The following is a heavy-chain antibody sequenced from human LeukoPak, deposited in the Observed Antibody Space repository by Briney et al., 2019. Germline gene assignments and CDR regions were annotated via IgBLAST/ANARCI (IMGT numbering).Heavy chain of an antibody. Sequence: SETLSPTCTVSGGSISSSSYYWGWIRQPPGKGLEWIGSIYYSGSTYYNPSLKSRVTISVDTSKNQFSLKLSSVTAADTAVYYCARGGEFWSGSEYNWFDPWGQGTLATVSS. D-gene: IGHD3-3*01. CDR1: GGSISSSSYY. CDR2: IYYSGST. J-gene: IGHJ5*02. CDR3: ARGGEFWSGSEYNWFDP. V-gene: IGHV4-39*01.